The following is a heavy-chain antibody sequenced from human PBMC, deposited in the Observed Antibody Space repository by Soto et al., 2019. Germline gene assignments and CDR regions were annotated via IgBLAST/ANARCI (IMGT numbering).Heavy chain of an antibody. CDR3: ARDSQNYIWGSYPDY. CDR2: IKQDGSEK. V-gene: IGHV3-7*03. D-gene: IGHD3-16*02. Sequence: EVQLVESGGGLVQPGGSLRLSCAASGFTFSSYWMSWVRQAPGKGLEWVANIKQDGSEKYYVDSVKGRFTISRDNAKNSLYLQMNSLRAEDTAVYYCARDSQNYIWGSYPDYWGQGTLVTVSS. CDR1: GFTFSSYW. J-gene: IGHJ4*02.